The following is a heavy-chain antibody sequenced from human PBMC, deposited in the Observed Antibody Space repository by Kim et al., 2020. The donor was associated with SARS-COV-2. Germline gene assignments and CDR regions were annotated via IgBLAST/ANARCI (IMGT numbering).Heavy chain of an antibody. CDR1: GGSFSGYY. CDR3: ARAQLTITMIVVVITTSSYFDY. V-gene: IGHV4-34*01. Sequence: SETLSLTCAVYGGSFSGYYWSWIRQPPGKGLEWIGEINHSGNTNYNPSPKSRVTISVDTSKNQFSLKLSSVTAADTAVYYCARAQLTITMIVVVITTSSYFDYWGQGTLVTVSS. CDR2: INHSGNT. D-gene: IGHD3-22*01. J-gene: IGHJ4*02.